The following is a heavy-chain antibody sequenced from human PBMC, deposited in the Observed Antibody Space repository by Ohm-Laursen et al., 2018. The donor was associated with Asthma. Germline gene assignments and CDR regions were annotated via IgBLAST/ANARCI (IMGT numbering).Heavy chain of an antibody. Sequence: RSLRLSCAASGFTFSSYGMHWVRQAPGKGLEWVAVIWYDGSNKYHADSVKGRFTISRDNSKNTLYLQMNSLRAEDTAVYYCARVGTAMGYYYYYGMDVWGQGTTVTVSS. J-gene: IGHJ6*02. CDR2: IWYDGSNK. D-gene: IGHD5-18*01. V-gene: IGHV3-33*01. CDR3: ARVGTAMGYYYYYGMDV. CDR1: GFTFSSYG.